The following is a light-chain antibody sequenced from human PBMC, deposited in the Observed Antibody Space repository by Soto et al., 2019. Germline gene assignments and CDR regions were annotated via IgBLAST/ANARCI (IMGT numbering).Light chain of an antibody. CDR3: QQINSSPLT. Sequence: DIQLTQSPSFLSSSVGDRVTITCRASQGISTYLAWYQQKPGKAPNLLVYAASTLQSGVPSRFSGSGSGTEFTLTISSLQPEDFAYYYCQQINSSPLTFGGGTKVEI. CDR2: AAS. J-gene: IGKJ4*01. CDR1: QGISTY. V-gene: IGKV1-9*01.